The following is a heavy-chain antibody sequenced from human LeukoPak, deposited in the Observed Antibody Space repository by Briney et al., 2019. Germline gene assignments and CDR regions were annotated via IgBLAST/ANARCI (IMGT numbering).Heavy chain of an antibody. CDR1: GFTVSSNY. J-gene: IGHJ4*02. CDR3: ARGLGYSYGIDY. V-gene: IGHV3-53*01. D-gene: IGHD5-18*01. Sequence: GGSLRLSCAASGFTVSSNYMSWVRQAPWKGLEWVSVIYSGGSTYYADSVKGRFTISRDNSKNTLYLQMNSLRAEDTAVYYCARGLGYSYGIDYWGQGTLVTVSS. CDR2: IYSGGST.